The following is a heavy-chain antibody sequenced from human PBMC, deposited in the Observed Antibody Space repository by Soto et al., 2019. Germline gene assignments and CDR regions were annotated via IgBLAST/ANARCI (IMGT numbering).Heavy chain of an antibody. D-gene: IGHD6-13*01. CDR2: ISYDGSNK. V-gene: IGHV3-30*03. CDR3: AHSGQLVPPLDY. CDR1: GFTFSSYG. Sequence: GGSLRLSCASSGFTFSSYGMHLVRQAPGKGLEWVAVISYDGSNKYYADSVKGRFTISRDNSKNTLYLQMNSLRAEDTAVYYCAHSGQLVPPLDYWGQGTLVTVSS. J-gene: IGHJ4*02.